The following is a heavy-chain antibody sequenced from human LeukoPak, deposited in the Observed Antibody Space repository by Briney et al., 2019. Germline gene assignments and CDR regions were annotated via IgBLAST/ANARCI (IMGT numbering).Heavy chain of an antibody. J-gene: IGHJ6*02. Sequence: ASVKVSCTASGYTFTGYYMHWVRQAPGQGLEWMGWINPNSGGTNYAQKFQGRVTMTRDTSISTAYMELSRLRSDDTAVYYCARDQDYYDSSGYYYGLERSYYYYGMDVWGQGTTVTVSS. CDR1: GYTFTGYY. V-gene: IGHV1-2*02. D-gene: IGHD3-22*01. CDR3: ARDQDYYDSSGYYYGLERSYYYYGMDV. CDR2: INPNSGGT.